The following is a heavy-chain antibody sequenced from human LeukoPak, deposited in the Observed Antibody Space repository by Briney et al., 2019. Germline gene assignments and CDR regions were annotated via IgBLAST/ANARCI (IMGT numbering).Heavy chain of an antibody. CDR1: GFNFSLYA. CDR2: ISYDGSKT. D-gene: IGHD2-15*01. Sequence: GSLRLTCAASGFNFSLYAIHWVRQAPGKGLEWAAVISYDGSKTYEADSVKGRFTISRDNSKNTLYLQMNSLRAEDTAVYYCAREYCSGGTCYGAFDLWGQGTMVTVSS. V-gene: IGHV3-30*04. J-gene: IGHJ3*01. CDR3: AREYCSGGTCYGAFDL.